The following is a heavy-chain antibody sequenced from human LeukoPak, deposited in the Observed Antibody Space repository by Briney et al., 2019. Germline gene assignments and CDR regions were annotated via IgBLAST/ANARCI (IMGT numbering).Heavy chain of an antibody. J-gene: IGHJ4*02. V-gene: IGHV4-34*01. D-gene: IGHD5-18*01. CDR1: GGSFSGYY. CDR2: INHSGST. CDR3: ARRRGYSYGLDY. Sequence: SETLSLTCAVYGGSFSGYYWSWIRQPPGKGLEWIGEINHSGSTNYNPSLKSRVTISVDTSKNQFSLKLSSVTAADTAVYYCARRRGYSYGLDYWGQGTLVTVSS.